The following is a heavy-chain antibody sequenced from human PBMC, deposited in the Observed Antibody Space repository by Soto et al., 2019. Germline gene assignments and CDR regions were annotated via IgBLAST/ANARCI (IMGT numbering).Heavy chain of an antibody. D-gene: IGHD3-9*01. CDR3: ATGYDILTGYYNAWGYFDY. CDR2: INAGNGNT. Sequence: GASVKVSCKASGYTFTSYAMHWVRQAPGQRLEWMGWINAGNGNTKYSQKFQGRVTITRDTSASTAYMELSSLRSEDTAVYYCATGYDILTGYYNAWGYFDYWGQGTLVTVSS. V-gene: IGHV1-3*01. CDR1: GYTFTSYA. J-gene: IGHJ4*02.